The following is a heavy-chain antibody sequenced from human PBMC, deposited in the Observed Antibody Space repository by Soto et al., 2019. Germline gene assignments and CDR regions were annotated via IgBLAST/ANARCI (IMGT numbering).Heavy chain of an antibody. V-gene: IGHV3-66*01. Sequence: EVQLVESGGDLVQPGGSLRLSCAASGFIVSSNYISWVRQAPGKGLEWVSVIYSGGTTYDADSVKGRFNISRDNSKNTLYPQMNSLRAEDTAVYYCARLDCSGGNCYPDGFDIWGQGTMVTVSS. CDR3: ARLDCSGGNCYPDGFDI. CDR2: IYSGGTT. J-gene: IGHJ3*02. D-gene: IGHD2-15*01. CDR1: GFIVSSNY.